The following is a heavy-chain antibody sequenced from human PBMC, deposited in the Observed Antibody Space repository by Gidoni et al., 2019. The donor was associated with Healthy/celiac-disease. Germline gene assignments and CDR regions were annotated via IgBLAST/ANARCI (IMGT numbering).Heavy chain of an antibody. Sequence: EVQLVESGGGLVKPGGSLRLSCAASGFTFSSYSMNWVRQAPGKGLEWVSSISSSISYIYYADSVKGRFTISRDNAKNSLYLQMNSLRAEYTAVYYCASPTLAAYYYGMDVWGQGTTVTVSS. D-gene: IGHD2-15*01. CDR2: ISSSISYI. J-gene: IGHJ6*02. V-gene: IGHV3-21*06. CDR3: ASPTLAAYYYGMDV. CDR1: GFTFSSYS.